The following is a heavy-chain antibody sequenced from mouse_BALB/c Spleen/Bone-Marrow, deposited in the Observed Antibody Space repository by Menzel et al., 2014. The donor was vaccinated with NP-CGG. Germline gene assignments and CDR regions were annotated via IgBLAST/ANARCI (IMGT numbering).Heavy chain of an antibody. CDR2: INSNGGST. CDR1: GFTFSSYG. D-gene: IGHD2-4*01. V-gene: IGHV5-6-3*01. CDR3: ARRVIYYDYHYDMDY. J-gene: IGHJ4*01. Sequence: EVKLVESGGGLVQPGGSLKLSCAASGFTFSSYGMSWVRQTPDKRLELVATINSNGGSTYYPDSVKGRFSISRDNAKNTLYLQMSSLKSEDTAMYYCARRVIYYDYHYDMDYWGQGTSATVSS.